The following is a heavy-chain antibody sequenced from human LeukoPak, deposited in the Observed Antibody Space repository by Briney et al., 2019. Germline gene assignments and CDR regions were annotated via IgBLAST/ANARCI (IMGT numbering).Heavy chain of an antibody. CDR2: IYYSGST. CDR1: GGSISSSSYY. Sequence: PSETLSLTCTVSGGSISSSSYYWGWIRQPPGKGLEWIGSIYYSGSTYYNPSLKSRVTISVDTSKNQFSLKLSSVTAADTAVYYCARVKRPEECWFDPWGQGTLVTVSS. CDR3: ARVKRPEECWFDP. D-gene: IGHD1-14*01. J-gene: IGHJ5*02. V-gene: IGHV4-39*07.